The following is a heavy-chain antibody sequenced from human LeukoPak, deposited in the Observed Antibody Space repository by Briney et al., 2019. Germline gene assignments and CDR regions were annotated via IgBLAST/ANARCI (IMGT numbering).Heavy chain of an antibody. V-gene: IGHV1-18*01. CDR2: ISAYNGNT. CDR3: ARDVVEVGATGTYYFDY. D-gene: IGHD1-26*01. Sequence: ASVKVSCKASGYTFTSYGISWVRQAPGQGLEWMGWISAYNGNTNYAQKLQGRVTMTTDTSTSTAYMELRSLRSDDTAVYYCARDVVEVGATGTYYFDYWGQGTLVTVSS. J-gene: IGHJ4*02. CDR1: GYTFTSYG.